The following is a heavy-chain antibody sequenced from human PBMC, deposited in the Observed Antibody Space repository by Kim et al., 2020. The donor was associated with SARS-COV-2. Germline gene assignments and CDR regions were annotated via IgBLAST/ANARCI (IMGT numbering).Heavy chain of an antibody. CDR1: GYTFINYV. Sequence: ASVKVSCKASGYTFINYVMHWVRQAPGQRLEWMGLISIGHDDTKYSQKFRGRVTITRDTTASTAYMELSSLRSEDTAVYYCARGSGWAFVYWGQGTLVIV. J-gene: IGHJ4*02. D-gene: IGHD6-19*01. V-gene: IGHV1-3*04. CDR2: ISIGHDDT. CDR3: ARGSGWAFVY.